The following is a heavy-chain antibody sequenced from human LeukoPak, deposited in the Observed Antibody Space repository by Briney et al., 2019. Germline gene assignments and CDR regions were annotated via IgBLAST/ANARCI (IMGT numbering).Heavy chain of an antibody. CDR3: ARDYYGSGSYGP. CDR2: IKQDRSEK. V-gene: IGHV3-7*01. D-gene: IGHD3-10*01. Sequence: GGSLRLSCAASGFTFTNYWMSWVRQAPGKGLELVANIKQDRSEKYYVDSVKGRFTSSRDNAKNSLYLQMSSLRAEDTAVYYCARDYYGSGSYGPWGQGTLVTVSS. J-gene: IGHJ5*02. CDR1: GFTFTNYW.